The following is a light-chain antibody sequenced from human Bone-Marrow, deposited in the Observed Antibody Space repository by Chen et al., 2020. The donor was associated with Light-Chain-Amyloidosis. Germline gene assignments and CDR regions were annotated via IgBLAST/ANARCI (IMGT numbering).Light chain of an antibody. J-gene: IGLJ2*01. Sequence: SYELTQPPSVSVSPGQTARITCFGDDLPTKYAYWYQQKPGQAPVLVIHIDTERPSGISDGFSGSSSGTTATMTISGVQAEDEADYHCQAADSSGTYEVIFGGGTKLTVL. CDR3: QAADSSGTYEVI. V-gene: IGLV3-25*03. CDR2: IDT. CDR1: DLPTKY.